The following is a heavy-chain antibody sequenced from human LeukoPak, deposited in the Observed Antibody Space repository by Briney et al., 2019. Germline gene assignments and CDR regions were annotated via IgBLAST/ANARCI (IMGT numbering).Heavy chain of an antibody. CDR3: ARDHIDELLLHAFDI. CDR1: GYTFTGYY. V-gene: IGHV1-2*02. CDR2: INPNSGGT. J-gene: IGHJ3*02. Sequence: ASVKVSCKASGYTFTGYYMHWVRQAPGQGLEWMGWINPNSGGTNYAQKFQGRVTMTRDTSISTAYMELSRLRSDDTAVYYCARDHIDELLLHAFDIWGQGTMVTVSS. D-gene: IGHD2-21*02.